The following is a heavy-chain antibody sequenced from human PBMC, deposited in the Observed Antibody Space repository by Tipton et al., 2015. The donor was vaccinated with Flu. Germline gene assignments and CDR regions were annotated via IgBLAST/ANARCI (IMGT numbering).Heavy chain of an antibody. J-gene: IGHJ5*01. CDR2: ISPGESRG. CDR3: SASAPTLFPLVS. V-gene: IGHV5-51*03. CDR1: GYILSSAW. Sequence: QSGAEVTKPGKSLRISCEGSGYILSSAWIGWVRQMPGKGLEWMGAISPGESRGTYSPAFQGQVTISVDRSINTTYMEVGSLRSDETAVFKWSASAPTLFPLVSW. D-gene: IGHD3-3*01.